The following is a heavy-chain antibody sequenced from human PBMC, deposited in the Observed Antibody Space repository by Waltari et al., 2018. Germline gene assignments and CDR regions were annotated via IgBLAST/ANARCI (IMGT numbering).Heavy chain of an antibody. CDR2: ISWNSGSI. D-gene: IGHD1-26*01. CDR1: GFTFDDYA. Sequence: EVQLVASGGGLVQPGRSLRLSCAASGFTFDDYAMPWVRQAPGTGLEWVSGISWNSGSIGYADSVKGRFTISRDNAKNSLYLQMNSLRAEDTALYYCAKDRELLRVGYFDYWGQGTLVTVSS. J-gene: IGHJ4*02. CDR3: AKDRELLRVGYFDY. V-gene: IGHV3-9*01.